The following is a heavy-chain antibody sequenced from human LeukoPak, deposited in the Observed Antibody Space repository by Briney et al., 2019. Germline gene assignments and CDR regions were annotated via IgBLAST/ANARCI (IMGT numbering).Heavy chain of an antibody. Sequence: SETLSLTCTVSGGSVSSGLNKWSWIRQPPGKGLEWIGDISYSGSATYNPSLRSRVTISVDTSTNQFSLTLGSVTAADTAVYYCATEAECSGGTCYSYGWFDPWGQGTQVIVSS. CDR2: ISYSGSA. V-gene: IGHV4-61*01. CDR1: GGSVSSGLNK. CDR3: ATEAECSGGTCYSYGWFDP. J-gene: IGHJ5*02. D-gene: IGHD2-15*01.